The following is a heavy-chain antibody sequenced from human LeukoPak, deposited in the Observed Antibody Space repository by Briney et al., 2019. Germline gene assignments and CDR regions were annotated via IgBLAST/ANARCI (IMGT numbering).Heavy chain of an antibody. V-gene: IGHV4-39*07. CDR2: IYYSGST. J-gene: IGHJ4*02. D-gene: IGHD5-18*01. Sequence: SSGTLSLTCTVSGVSISSSRYYWVWIRQPPGKGLEWIGSIYYSGSTYYNPSLKSRVTISVDTSKNQFSLKLSSVTAADTAVYYCARDMGIQPDFDYWGQGTLVTVSS. CDR3: ARDMGIQPDFDY. CDR1: GVSISSSRYY.